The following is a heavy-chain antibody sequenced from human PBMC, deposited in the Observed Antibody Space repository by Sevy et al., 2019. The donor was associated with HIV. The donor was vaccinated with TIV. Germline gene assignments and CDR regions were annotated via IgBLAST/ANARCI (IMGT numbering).Heavy chain of an antibody. Sequence: ASVKVSCKASGDTFNTFDINWVRQAPGQGLEWMGWLSPKRGSTGFAQKFQGRLTMTRDKSINTAYMELSSLTSEDTAVYYCARGGSGDVWNYGYRYYGMDVWGQGTTVTVSS. CDR1: GDTFNTFD. CDR3: ARGGSGDVWNYGYRYYGMDV. CDR2: LSPKRGST. J-gene: IGHJ6*02. V-gene: IGHV1-8*02. D-gene: IGHD3-3*01.